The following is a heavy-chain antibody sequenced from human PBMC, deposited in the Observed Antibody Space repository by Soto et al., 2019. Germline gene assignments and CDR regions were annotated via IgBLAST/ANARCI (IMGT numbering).Heavy chain of an antibody. Sequence: QVQLVQSGAEVKKPGSSVKVSCKASGGTFSSYTISWVRQAPGQGLEWMGRIIPILGIANYAQKFQGRVTITADKSTSTAYMELSSLRSEDTAVYYCARDIRAGTPIFHYWGQGTLVTVSS. CDR3: ARDIRAGTPIFHY. J-gene: IGHJ4*02. CDR2: IIPILGIA. CDR1: GGTFSSYT. D-gene: IGHD1-7*01. V-gene: IGHV1-69*08.